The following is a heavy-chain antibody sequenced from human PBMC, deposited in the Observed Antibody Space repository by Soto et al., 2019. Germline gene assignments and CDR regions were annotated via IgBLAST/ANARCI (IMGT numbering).Heavy chain of an antibody. J-gene: IGHJ6*02. CDR3: TTLGGIVVVPAAIFSPSSPYYYYGMDV. CDR1: GFTFSNAW. CDR2: IKSKTDGGTT. D-gene: IGHD2-2*02. Sequence: GGSLRLSCAASGFTFSNAWMSWVRQAPGRGLEWVGRIKSKTDGGTTDYAAPVKGRFTISRDDSKNTLYLQMNSLKTEDTAVYYCTTLGGIVVVPAAIFSPSSPYYYYGMDVWGQGTTVTVSS. V-gene: IGHV3-15*01.